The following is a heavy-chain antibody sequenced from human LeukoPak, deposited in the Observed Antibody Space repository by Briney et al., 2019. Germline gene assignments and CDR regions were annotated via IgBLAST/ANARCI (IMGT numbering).Heavy chain of an antibody. CDR3: ARVSLDYGDYHWFDP. Sequence: PGGSLRLSCAASGFTFSSYWMHWVRQAPGKGLVWVSRINTDGSSTSYADSVKGRFTISRDNAKNTLYLQMNSLRAEDTAVYCCARVSLDYGDYHWFDPWGQGTLVTVSS. J-gene: IGHJ5*02. CDR2: INTDGSST. V-gene: IGHV3-74*01. D-gene: IGHD4-17*01. CDR1: GFTFSSYW.